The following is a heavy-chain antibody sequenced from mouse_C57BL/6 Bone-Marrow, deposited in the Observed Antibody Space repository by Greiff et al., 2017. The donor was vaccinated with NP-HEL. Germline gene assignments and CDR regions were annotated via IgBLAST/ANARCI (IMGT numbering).Heavy chain of an antibody. CDR2: IYPRSGNT. V-gene: IGHV1-81*01. J-gene: IGHJ3*01. CDR3: ATYGLTGAY. D-gene: IGHD1-1*02. Sequence: VQLQESGAELARPGASVTLSCKASGYTFTSYGISWVKQRTGQGLEWIGEIYPRSGNTYYTEKFKGKATLTADKSSSTSYMELRSLTSEDAAVYFCATYGLTGAYGGLGTLVTVSA. CDR1: GYTFTSYG.